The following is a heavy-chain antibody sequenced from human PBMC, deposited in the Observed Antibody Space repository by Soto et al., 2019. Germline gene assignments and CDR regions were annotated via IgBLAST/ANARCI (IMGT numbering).Heavy chain of an antibody. D-gene: IGHD2-15*01. V-gene: IGHV3-21*01. CDR3: ARVACCGGSCYSNVVWFDL. J-gene: IGHJ5*02. Sequence: GGSLRLSCAASGFTFSSYSMNWVRQAPGKGLEWVSSISSSSSYIYYADSVKGRFTISRDNAKNSLYLQMNSLRAEDTAVYYCARVACCGGSCYSNVVWFDLWAQGTLVTVSS. CDR1: GFTFSSYS. CDR2: ISSSSSYI.